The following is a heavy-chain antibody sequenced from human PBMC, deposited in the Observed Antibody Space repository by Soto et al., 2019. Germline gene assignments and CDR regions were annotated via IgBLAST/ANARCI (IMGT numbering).Heavy chain of an antibody. V-gene: IGHV1-3*01. CDR1: GYTFTNYA. CDR2: INAGNGNT. J-gene: IGHJ2*01. CDR3: ARGGSLYWYFDL. D-gene: IGHD1-26*01. Sequence: QVQLVQSGAEVKKPGASVKVSCKVSGYTFTNYAMHWVHQAPGQRLEWMGWINAGNGNTKYSQKFQGRVTITRDTSASTAYMELSSLRSEDTAVYYCARGGSLYWYFDLWGRGTLVTVSS.